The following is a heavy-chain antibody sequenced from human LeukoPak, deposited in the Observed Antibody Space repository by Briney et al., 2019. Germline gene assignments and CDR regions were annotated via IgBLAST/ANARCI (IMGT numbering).Heavy chain of an antibody. D-gene: IGHD1-1*01. CDR2: IYYSGNT. Sequence: PDTLSLTCTVSGGFVDGYYWSWIRQPPGKELEWIGNIYYSGNTNYNPSLKSRVTISGDTSRNHFSLSLSSVTAADTAVYYCARRRRSNWAFDSWGQGTLVTVSS. CDR3: ARRRRSNWAFDS. V-gene: IGHV4-59*08. J-gene: IGHJ4*02. CDR1: GGFVDGYY.